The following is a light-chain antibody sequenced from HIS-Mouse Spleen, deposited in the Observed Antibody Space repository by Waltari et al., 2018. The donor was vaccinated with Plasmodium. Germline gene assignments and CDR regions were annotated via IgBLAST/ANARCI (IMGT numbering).Light chain of an antibody. CDR1: TSAVGGYTY. J-gene: IGLJ2*01. CDR3: CSYAGSYTWV. Sequence: QSALTQPRSVSGSPGQSVTLSCTGTTSAVGGYTYVSWYQQHPGKAPKLMIYDVSKRPSGVPDRFSGSKSGNTASLTISGLQAEDEADYYCCSYAGSYTWVFGGGTKLTVL. V-gene: IGLV2-11*01. CDR2: DVS.